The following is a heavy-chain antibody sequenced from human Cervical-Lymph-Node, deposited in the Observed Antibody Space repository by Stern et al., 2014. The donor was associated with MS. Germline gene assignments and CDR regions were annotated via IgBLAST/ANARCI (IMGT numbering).Heavy chain of an antibody. J-gene: IGHJ5*02. V-gene: IGHV1-69*01. Sequence: VHLVESGAEVKKPGSSVKVSCKASGGTFNTYEINWVRQAPGQGLEWMGGIILIFGTTSYAQKFQGRVTITADESTSTAYMELSSLRSEDTAVYYCAREYDDTSEGWFDPWGQGTLVTVSS. CDR1: GGTFNTYE. CDR3: AREYDDTSEGWFDP. D-gene: IGHD3-16*01. CDR2: IILIFGTT.